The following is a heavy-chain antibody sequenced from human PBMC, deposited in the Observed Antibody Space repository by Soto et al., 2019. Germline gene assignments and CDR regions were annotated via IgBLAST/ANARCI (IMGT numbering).Heavy chain of an antibody. J-gene: IGHJ6*02. D-gene: IGHD6-19*01. CDR1: GGSFSCYY. Sequence: SETLSLTCAVYGGSFSCYYWSWSRQPPGKGLGWIGEINHSGSTNYNPSLKSRVTISVDTSKNQFSLKLSSVTAADTAVYYCARGRNSGWYGAYYYYGMDVWGQGTTVTVSS. CDR3: ARGRNSGWYGAYYYYGMDV. CDR2: INHSGST. V-gene: IGHV4-34*01.